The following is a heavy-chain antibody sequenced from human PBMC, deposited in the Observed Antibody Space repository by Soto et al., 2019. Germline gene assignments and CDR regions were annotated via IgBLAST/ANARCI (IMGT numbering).Heavy chain of an antibody. J-gene: IGHJ5*02. V-gene: IGHV1-69*01. CDR2: ITPLFGTA. D-gene: IGHD4-17*01. CDR3: ARGPDYGDHGGWLDP. Sequence: QVQLVQSGAEVKKPGSSVKVSCGGTFSGYAFSWGRQAPGQGLEWMGGITPLFGTATYAQKFQGRVTITADASTNTAYMELSSLRSEDTAVYYCARGPDYGDHGGWLDPWGQGTLVTVSS. CDR1: GGTFSGYA.